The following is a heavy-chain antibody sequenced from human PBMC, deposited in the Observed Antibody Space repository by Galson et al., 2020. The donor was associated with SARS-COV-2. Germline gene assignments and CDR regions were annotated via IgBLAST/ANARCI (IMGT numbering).Heavy chain of an antibody. D-gene: IGHD2-21*02. V-gene: IGHV4-59*01. CDR3: ARSIYGGNSLDL. J-gene: IGHJ5*02. CDR2: IYYSGST. CDR1: SGSISNYY. Sequence: SETLSLTCTVSSGSISNYYWSWIRQPPGKGLEWLGYIYYSGSTNYSPSLKSRVTISVDTSKNQFSLNLNSVTAADTAMYFCARSIYGGNSLDLWGQGTLVSISS.